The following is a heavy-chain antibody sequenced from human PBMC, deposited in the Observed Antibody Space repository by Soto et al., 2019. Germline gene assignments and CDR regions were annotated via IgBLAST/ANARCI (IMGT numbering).Heavy chain of an antibody. D-gene: IGHD6-13*01. V-gene: IGHV5-51*01. Sequence: GESLKSSCKGSGYRFTSYWIGWVRQMPGKGLEWMGIIYPGDSDTRYSPSFQGQVTISADKSISTAYLQWSSLKASDTAMYYCARQGLIAAAGGEFDYWGQGTLVTVSS. CDR1: GYRFTSYW. CDR3: ARQGLIAAAGGEFDY. J-gene: IGHJ4*02. CDR2: IYPGDSDT.